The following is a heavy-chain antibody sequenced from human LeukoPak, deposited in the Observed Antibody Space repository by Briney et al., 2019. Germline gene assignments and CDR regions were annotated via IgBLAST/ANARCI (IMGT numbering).Heavy chain of an antibody. CDR1: GGSISSYY. CDR2: IYYSGST. J-gene: IGHJ6*03. Sequence: SETLSLTCTVSGGSISSYYWSWIRQPPGKGLEWIGYIYYSGSTNYNPSLKSRVTISVDTSKNQFSLKLSSVTAADTAVYYCARHSSGYYYHYYYYMDVWGKGTTVTVSS. D-gene: IGHD3-22*01. V-gene: IGHV4-59*08. CDR3: ARHSSGYYYHYYYYMDV.